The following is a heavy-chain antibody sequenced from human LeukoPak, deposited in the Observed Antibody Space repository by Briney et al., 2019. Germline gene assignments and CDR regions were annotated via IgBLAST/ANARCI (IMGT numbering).Heavy chain of an antibody. CDR2: IYNSGTT. Sequence: TSETLSLTCTVSGGSISGYYWSWIRQPPGKGLEWIAYIYNSGTTNYNPSLKSRVTISVDTSKNQFSLKLSSVTAADTAVYYCARTYSGRSYYFDCWGQGTLVTVSS. V-gene: IGHV4-59*01. CDR3: ARTYSGRSYYFDC. CDR1: GGSISGYY. J-gene: IGHJ4*02. D-gene: IGHD1-26*01.